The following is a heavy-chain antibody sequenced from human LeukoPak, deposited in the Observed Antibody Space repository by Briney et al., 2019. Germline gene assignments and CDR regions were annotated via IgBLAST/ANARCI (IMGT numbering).Heavy chain of an antibody. D-gene: IGHD2-2*01. Sequence: GGSLRLSCAASGFTFSSYGMHWVRQAPGKGLEWVAVIRYDGSNKYYADSVKGRFTISRDNSKNTLYVQMSSRRAEDTALNYGAKNMPTIVVVPAASEYWGQGTLVSDSS. CDR2: IRYDGSNK. CDR1: GFTFSSYG. CDR3: AKNMPTIVVVPAASEY. J-gene: IGHJ4*02. V-gene: IGHV3-30*02.